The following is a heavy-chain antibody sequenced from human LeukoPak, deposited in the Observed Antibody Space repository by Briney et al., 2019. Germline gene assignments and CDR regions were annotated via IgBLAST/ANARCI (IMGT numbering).Heavy chain of an antibody. D-gene: IGHD3-10*01. CDR3: VRERSVLVRPQRFYYYMDV. J-gene: IGHJ6*03. CDR2: IYSSGST. Sequence: SETLSLTCTVSGPSMKSGDFCWGWIRQPPGKGLVRIGTIYSSGSTYYDPSLKGRVTISMDTSKNQFSLKLTSMTAADTAVYYCVRERSVLVRPQRFYYYMDVWGEGAAVTVSS. CDR1: GPSMKSGDFC. V-gene: IGHV4-39*07.